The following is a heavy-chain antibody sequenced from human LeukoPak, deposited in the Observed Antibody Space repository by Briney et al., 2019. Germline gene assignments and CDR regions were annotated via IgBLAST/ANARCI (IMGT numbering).Heavy chain of an antibody. V-gene: IGHV3-53*01. J-gene: IGHJ4*02. Sequence: GGSQRLSCAASGFTVSSNYMSWVRQAPGKGLEWVSVIYSGGSTYYADSVKGQFTISRDNSKNTLYLQMNSLRAEDTAVYYCARSDSSSWYGDWGQGTLVTVSS. CDR2: IYSGGST. CDR3: ARSDSSSWYGD. CDR1: GFTVSSNY. D-gene: IGHD6-13*01.